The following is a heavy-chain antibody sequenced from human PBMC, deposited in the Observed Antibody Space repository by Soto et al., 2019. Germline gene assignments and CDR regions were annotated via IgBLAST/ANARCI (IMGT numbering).Heavy chain of an antibody. CDR2: IYSNGDT. CDR3: ARRGGSSSGYYYYAMDV. Sequence: QVQLQESGPGLVKPSQTLSLTCSVSSDSMNSGGYYWSWIRQHPGKGLEWIGYIYSNGDTYYNPSLKSRVTISVETSKNQFSLTLTSVTAADTAVYYCARRGGSSSGYYYYAMDVWGQGTTVTVSS. V-gene: IGHV4-31*03. CDR1: SDSMNSGGYY. D-gene: IGHD6-6*01. J-gene: IGHJ6*02.